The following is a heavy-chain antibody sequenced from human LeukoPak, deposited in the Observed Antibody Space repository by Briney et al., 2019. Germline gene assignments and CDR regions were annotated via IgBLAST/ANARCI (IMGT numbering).Heavy chain of an antibody. D-gene: IGHD4-23*01. Sequence: PGGSLRLSCVASGFTFTNYEMNWVRQAPGKGLEWISYISATGQTIYYADSVKGRFTMSRDNAKNSLFLQMNNLRGDDTAIYYCARDKGGWELVRPFDIWGQGTVVNVSS. CDR3: ARDKGGWELVRPFDI. CDR1: GFTFTNYE. CDR2: ISATGQTI. J-gene: IGHJ3*02. V-gene: IGHV3-48*03.